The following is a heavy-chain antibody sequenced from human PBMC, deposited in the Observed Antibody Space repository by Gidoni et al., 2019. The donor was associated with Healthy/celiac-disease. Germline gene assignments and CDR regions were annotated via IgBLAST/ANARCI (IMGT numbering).Heavy chain of an antibody. CDR1: GGSFSGYY. Sequence: QVQLQQWGAGLLKPSETLSLTCAVYGGSFSGYYWSWIRQPPGKGLEWIGEINHSGSTNYNPSLKSRVTISVDTSKNQFSLKLSSVTAADTAVYYCARVRVPPYCSSTSCYIWRGWFDPWGQGTLVTVSS. CDR3: ARVRVPPYCSSTSCYIWRGWFDP. CDR2: INHSGST. V-gene: IGHV4-34*01. J-gene: IGHJ5*02. D-gene: IGHD2-2*02.